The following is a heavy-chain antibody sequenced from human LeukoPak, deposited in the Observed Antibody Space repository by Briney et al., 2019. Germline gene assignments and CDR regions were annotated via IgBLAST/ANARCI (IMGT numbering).Heavy chain of an antibody. Sequence: GGSLRLSCTASAITFSNSLMSWVRQAPGKRLEWVANIKEDGSETNYVDSVKGRFTISRDNAKNSLFLQMNNLRGEDTAIYYCARHLAGDGLYRHFDYWGQGTLVTVSS. CDR1: AITFSNSL. J-gene: IGHJ4*02. CDR3: ARHLAGDGLYRHFDY. V-gene: IGHV3-7*04. CDR2: IKEDGSET. D-gene: IGHD5-24*01.